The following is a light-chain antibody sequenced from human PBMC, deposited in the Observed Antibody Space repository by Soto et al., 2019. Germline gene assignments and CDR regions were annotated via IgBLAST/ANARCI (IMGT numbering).Light chain of an antibody. CDR1: SSDVGGYNY. CDR2: DVS. V-gene: IGLV2-14*01. J-gene: IGLJ1*01. Sequence: QSALTQPASVSGSPGQSITISCTGTSSDVGGYNYVSWYQQHPGKAPKLMIYDVSNRPSGVSNRFSGSKSGNTASLTISVVQAEDEADYYCSSYTSSSTLGVFGTGTKLTVL. CDR3: SSYTSSSTLGV.